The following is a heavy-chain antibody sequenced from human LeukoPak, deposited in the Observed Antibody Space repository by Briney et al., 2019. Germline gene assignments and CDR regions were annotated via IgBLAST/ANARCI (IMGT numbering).Heavy chain of an antibody. CDR1: GGSISTYY. Sequence: PSETLSLTCTVSGGSISTYYWSWVRQPPGKGLEWIGYIYYTGSTNYNPSFKGRVTMSVDRSKNQFSLRLNSVTAADTAVYYCAREGYCSGGGCRRTFDYWGRGTLVTVSS. CDR2: IYYTGST. V-gene: IGHV4-59*01. CDR3: AREGYCSGGGCRRTFDY. J-gene: IGHJ4*02. D-gene: IGHD2-15*01.